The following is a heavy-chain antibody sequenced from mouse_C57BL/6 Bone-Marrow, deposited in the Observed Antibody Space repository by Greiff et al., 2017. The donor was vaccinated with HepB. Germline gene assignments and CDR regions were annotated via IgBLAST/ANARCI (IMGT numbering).Heavy chain of an antibody. V-gene: IGHV5-17*01. CDR2: ISSGSSTM. CDR1: GFTFSDYG. CDR3: ARGIYAMDY. J-gene: IGHJ4*01. Sequence: VQLVESGGGLVKPGGSLKLSCAASGFTFSDYGMHWVRQAPGQGLEWVAYISSGSSTMYYADTVKGRCTISRDNAKNTLFLQMTSLRSEDTAMYYCARGIYAMDYWGQGTSVTVSS.